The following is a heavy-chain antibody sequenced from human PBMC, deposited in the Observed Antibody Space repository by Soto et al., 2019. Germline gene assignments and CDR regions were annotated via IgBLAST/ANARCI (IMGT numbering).Heavy chain of an antibody. J-gene: IGHJ4*02. CDR3: ARVPYYYDTSGYYFDY. D-gene: IGHD3-22*01. V-gene: IGHV1-3*01. CDR2: INVGNGYT. Sequence: ASVKVSCKASGYSFTSYAMHWVRQAPGQRLEWMGWINVGNGYTKYSQKFQGRVTITRDTSASTAYMELSNLRSEDTAVYYCARVPYYYDTSGYYFDYWGQGTLVTVSS. CDR1: GYSFTSYA.